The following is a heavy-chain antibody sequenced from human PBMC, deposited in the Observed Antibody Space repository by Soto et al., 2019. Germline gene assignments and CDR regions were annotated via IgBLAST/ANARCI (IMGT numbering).Heavy chain of an antibody. Sequence: QVQLQASGPGMLKPSQTLSLTCTVSGGSVSSNLYYCTCIRQHPGTGPEWILHIYYSGSTYYNQSLKIRVTISLDTAKNQFSLKLTSVTAADTAVYYCARGYDYDSGGYFFDYWGQGTMVTVSS. J-gene: IGHJ4*02. CDR2: IYYSGST. CDR3: ARGYDYDSGGYFFDY. V-gene: IGHV4-31*03. D-gene: IGHD3-22*01. CDR1: GGSVSSNLYY.